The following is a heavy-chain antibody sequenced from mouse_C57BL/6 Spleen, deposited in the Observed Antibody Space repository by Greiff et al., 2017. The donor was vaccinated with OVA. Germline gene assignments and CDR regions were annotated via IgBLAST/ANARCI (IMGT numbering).Heavy chain of an antibody. CDR3: ARKALAWFAY. Sequence: QVQLKQSGAELMKPGASVKLSCKATGYTFTGYWIEWVKQRPGHGLEWIGEILPGSGSTNYNEKFKGKATFTADTSSTTAYMQLSSLTTEDSAIYCFARKALAWFAYWGQGTLVTVSA. CDR2: ILPGSGST. J-gene: IGHJ3*01. V-gene: IGHV1-9*01. CDR1: GYTFTGYW.